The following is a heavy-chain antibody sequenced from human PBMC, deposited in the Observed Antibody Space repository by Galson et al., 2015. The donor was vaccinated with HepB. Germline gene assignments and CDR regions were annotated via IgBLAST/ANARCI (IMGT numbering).Heavy chain of an antibody. V-gene: IGHV1-8*01. CDR1: GYTFTSYD. J-gene: IGHJ3*02. CDR2: MNPNSGNT. D-gene: IGHD3-9*01. CDR3: ARGFFDIFTGYSDAFDI. Sequence: SVKVSCKASGYTFTSYDINWVRQATGQGLEWMGWMNPNSGNTGYAQKFQGRVTMTRNTSISTAYMELSSLRSEDTAVYYCARGFFDIFTGYSDAFDIWGQGTMVTVSS.